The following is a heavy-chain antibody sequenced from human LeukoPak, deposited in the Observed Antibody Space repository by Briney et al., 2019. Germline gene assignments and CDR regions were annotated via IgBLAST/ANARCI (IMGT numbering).Heavy chain of an antibody. V-gene: IGHV4-34*01. CDR2: INHSGST. D-gene: IGHD3-22*01. J-gene: IGHJ4*02. CDR3: ARDIEGYDSRGYYGY. Sequence: SETLSLTCAVYGGSFSGYYWSWIRQPPGKGLEWIGEINHSGSTNYNPSLKSRVTISVDTSKNQFSLKLSSVTAADTAVYYCARDIEGYDSRGYYGYWGQGTLVTVSS. CDR1: GGSFSGYY.